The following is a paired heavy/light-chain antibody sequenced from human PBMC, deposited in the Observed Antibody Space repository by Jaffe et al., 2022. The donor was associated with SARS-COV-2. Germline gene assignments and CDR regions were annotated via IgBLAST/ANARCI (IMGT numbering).Light chain of an antibody. J-gene: IGKJ4*01. CDR1: QDISNY. Sequence: DIQMTQSPSSLSASVGDRVTITCQASQDISNYLNWYQQKPGKAPKLLIYDASNLETGVPSRFSGSGSGTDFTFTISSLQPEDIATYYCQQYDNLLGPLTFGGGTKVEIK. CDR3: QQYDNLLGPLT. V-gene: IGKV1-33*01. CDR2: DAS.
Heavy chain of an antibody. J-gene: IGHJ6*02. CDR2: ISYDGSNK. CDR3: AKDRAVRQQQLVQAYYGMDV. D-gene: IGHD6-13*01. V-gene: IGHV3-30*18. Sequence: QVQLVESGGGVVQPGRSLRLSCAASGFTFSSYGMHWVRQAPGKGLEWVAVISYDGSNKYYADSVKGRFTISRDNSKNTLYLQMNSLRAEDTAVYYCAKDRAVRQQQLVQAYYGMDVWGQGTTVTVSS. CDR1: GFTFSSYG.